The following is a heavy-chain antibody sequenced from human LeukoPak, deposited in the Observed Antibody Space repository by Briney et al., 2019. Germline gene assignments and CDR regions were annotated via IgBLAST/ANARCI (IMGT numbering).Heavy chain of an antibody. CDR2: IIPIFGAA. CDR1: GGTFSSYA. J-gene: IGHJ1*01. D-gene: IGHD6-6*01. CDR3: ASIAARPVEYFQH. Sequence: PVKVSCKASGGTFSSYAISWVRQAPGQGLEWMGGIIPIFGAANYAQKFQGRVTITTDESTSTAYMELSSLRSKDTAVYYCASIAARPVEYFQHWGQGTLVTVSS. V-gene: IGHV1-69*05.